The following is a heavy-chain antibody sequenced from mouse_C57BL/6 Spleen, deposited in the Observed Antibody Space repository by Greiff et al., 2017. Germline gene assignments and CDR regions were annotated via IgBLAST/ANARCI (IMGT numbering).Heavy chain of an antibody. CDR2: IHPNSGST. Sequence: QVQLQQSGAELVKPGASVKLSCKASGYTFTSYWMPWVKQRPGQGLEWIGLIHPNSGSTKYNVNFKSKATLPVDKSSSTAYMQLSSLTSEGSAVYYCARDYYGSSSLDYWGQGTTLTVSS. CDR3: ARDYYGSSSLDY. D-gene: IGHD1-1*01. CDR1: GYTFTSYW. V-gene: IGHV1-64*01. J-gene: IGHJ2*01.